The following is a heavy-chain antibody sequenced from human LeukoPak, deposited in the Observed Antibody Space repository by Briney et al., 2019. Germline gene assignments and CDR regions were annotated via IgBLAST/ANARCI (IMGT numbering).Heavy chain of an antibody. CDR3: ARAIVVTIQARTWYFDL. CDR1: GFAVSSNY. D-gene: IGHD5-12*01. CDR2: IYSGGTT. J-gene: IGHJ2*01. Sequence: GGSLRLSCSASGFAVSSNYMSWVRQAPGKGLEWVSVIYSGGTTYYVDSVKGRFTISRDNSKNTLYLQMNSLRAEDTAVYYCARAIVVTIQARTWYFDLWGRGTLVTVSS. V-gene: IGHV3-53*01.